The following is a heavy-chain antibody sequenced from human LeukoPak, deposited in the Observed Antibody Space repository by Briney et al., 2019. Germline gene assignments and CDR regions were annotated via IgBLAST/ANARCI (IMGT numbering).Heavy chain of an antibody. CDR2: ISYDGSNK. V-gene: IGHV3-30*18. D-gene: IGHD2-8*01. Sequence: GGSLRLSCAASGFTFSSYGMHWVRQAPGKGLEWVAVISYDGSNKYYADPVKGRFTISRDNSKNTLYLQMNSLRAEDTAVYYCAKVATKGDAFDIWGQGTMVTVSS. CDR1: GFTFSSYG. J-gene: IGHJ3*02. CDR3: AKVATKGDAFDI.